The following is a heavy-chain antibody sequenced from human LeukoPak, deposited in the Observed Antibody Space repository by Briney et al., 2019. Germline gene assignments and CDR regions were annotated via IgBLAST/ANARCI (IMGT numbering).Heavy chain of an antibody. CDR2: ISSSSSYI. CDR3: AMKAVPRPRLYDAFDF. D-gene: IGHD2-2*02. J-gene: IGHJ3*01. Sequence: GGSLRLSCAASGFTFSSYSMNWVRQAPGKGLEWVSSISSSSSYIYYADSVKGRFTISRDNAKNSLYLQMNSLRADDTAVYYCAMKAVPRPRLYDAFDFWGQGTVVTVSS. V-gene: IGHV3-21*04. CDR1: GFTFSSYS.